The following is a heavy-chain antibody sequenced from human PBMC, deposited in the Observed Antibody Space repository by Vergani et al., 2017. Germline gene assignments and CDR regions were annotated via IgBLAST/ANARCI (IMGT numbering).Heavy chain of an antibody. CDR2: IIPNSGGT. V-gene: IGHV1-2*02. CDR1: GGTFSSYA. Sequence: QVQLVQSGAEVKKPGASVKVSCKASGGTFSSYAISWVRQAPGQGLEWMGRIIPNSGGTNYAQKFQGRVTMTRDTSISTAYMELSRLRSDDTAVYYCARDLFTAPPAFSGSSRGHFDYWGQGTLVTVSS. J-gene: IGHJ4*02. D-gene: IGHD6-13*01. CDR3: ARDLFTAPPAFSGSSRGHFDY.